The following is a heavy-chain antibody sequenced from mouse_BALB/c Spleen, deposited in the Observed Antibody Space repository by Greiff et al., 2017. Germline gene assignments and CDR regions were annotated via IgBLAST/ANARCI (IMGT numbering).Heavy chain of an antibody. V-gene: IGHV3-2*02. CDR3: ARDYGNYWYFDV. J-gene: IGHJ1*01. D-gene: IGHD2-1*01. Sequence: EVQLQQSGPGLVKPSQSLSLTCTVTGYSITSDYAWNWIRQFPGNKLEWMGYISYSGSTSYNPSLKSRISITRDTSKNQFFLQLNSVTTEDTATYYCARDYGNYWYFDVWGAGTTVTVSS. CDR1: GYSITSDYA. CDR2: ISYSGST.